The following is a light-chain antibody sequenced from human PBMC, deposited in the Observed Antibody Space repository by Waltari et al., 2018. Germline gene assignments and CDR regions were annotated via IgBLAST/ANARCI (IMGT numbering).Light chain of an antibody. CDR3: QQYGSSVMYT. CDR1: KRLTKKY. V-gene: IGKV3-20*01. Sequence: RASKRLTKKYLAWYQQKPGQAPRLLIYVASSRATGIPDRFSGSGSGTDFTLTISRLEPEDFAVYYCQQYGSSVMYTFGQGTKLEIK. J-gene: IGKJ2*01. CDR2: VAS.